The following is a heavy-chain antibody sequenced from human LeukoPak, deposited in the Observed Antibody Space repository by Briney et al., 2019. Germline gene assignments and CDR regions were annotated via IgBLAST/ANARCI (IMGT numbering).Heavy chain of an antibody. CDR2: IYYSGST. CDR3: ARTEWLQAFDY. CDR1: GESVSGFY. Sequence: PSETLSLTCAVSGESVSGFYWNWIRQPPGKGLEWIGYIYYSGSTNYNPSFKSRVTISIDTSKNQFSLKLSSVTAADTAMYYCARTEWLQAFDYWGQGTLVTVSS. J-gene: IGHJ4*02. V-gene: IGHV4-59*02. D-gene: IGHD5-24*01.